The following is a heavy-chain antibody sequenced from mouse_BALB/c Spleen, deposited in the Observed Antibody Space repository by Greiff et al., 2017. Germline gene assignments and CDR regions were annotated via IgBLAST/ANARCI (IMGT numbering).Heavy chain of an antibody. J-gene: IGHJ2*01. CDR3: ARGRDYFDY. V-gene: IGHV1S81*02. CDR2: INPSNGRT. Sequence: VQLQQPGAELVKPGASVKLSCKASGYTFTSYWMHWVKQRPGQGLEWIGEINPSNGRTNYNEKFKSKATLTVDKSSSTAYMQLSSLTSEDSAVYYCARGRDYFDYWGQGTTLTVSS. CDR1: GYTFTSYW.